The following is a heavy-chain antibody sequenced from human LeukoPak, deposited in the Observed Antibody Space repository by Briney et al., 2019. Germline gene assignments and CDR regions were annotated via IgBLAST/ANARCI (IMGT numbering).Heavy chain of an antibody. CDR3: ARRYYYDSRSQFFDY. Sequence: PSETLSLTCTVSGGSISSGGYYWSWIRQHPGKGLEWIGYIYYSGSTYYNPSLKSRVTISVDTSKNQFSLKLSSVTAADTAVYYCARRYYYDSRSQFFDYWGQGTLVTVSS. CDR1: GGSISSGGYY. CDR2: IYYSGST. J-gene: IGHJ4*02. V-gene: IGHV4-31*03. D-gene: IGHD3-22*01.